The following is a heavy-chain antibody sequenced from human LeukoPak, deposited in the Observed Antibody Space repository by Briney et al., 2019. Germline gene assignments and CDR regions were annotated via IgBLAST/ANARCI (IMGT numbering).Heavy chain of an antibody. CDR1: GFTFSTYS. J-gene: IGHJ4*02. Sequence: PGGSLRLSCAASGFTFSTYSVNWVRQAPGKGLEWVAYISGGGGTKYYADSVQGRFTISRDNAKSSVYLQMNNVRDEDTAVDYCARDGVTGFDCWGQGTLVTVSS. D-gene: IGHD4-23*01. V-gene: IGHV3-48*02. CDR2: ISGGGGTK. CDR3: ARDGVTGFDC.